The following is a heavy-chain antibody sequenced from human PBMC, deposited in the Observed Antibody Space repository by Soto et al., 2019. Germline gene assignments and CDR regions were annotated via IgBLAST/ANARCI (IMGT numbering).Heavy chain of an antibody. J-gene: IGHJ5*02. V-gene: IGHV1-69*01. CDR3: ARAYASNKYWFDP. CDR1: GGSFSSYI. CDR2: IIPIFGAA. D-gene: IGHD2-2*01. Sequence: QVQLVQSGAEVKKPGSSVKVSCEASGGSFSSYIISWVRQAPGQGLEWMGGIIPIFGAATYALKFQDRVTITADESTRTAYMELSSLRSEDTALYYCARAYASNKYWFDPWGQGTLVTVSS.